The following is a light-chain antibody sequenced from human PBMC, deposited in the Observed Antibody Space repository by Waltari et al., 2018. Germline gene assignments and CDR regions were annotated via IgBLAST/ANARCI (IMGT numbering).Light chain of an antibody. CDR1: SGSVSTNHY. CDR3: VLYMGSVV. V-gene: IGLV8-61*01. Sequence: QTVVTQEPSFSVSPGGTVTLTCGLTSGSVSTNHYASWYRQPPGQAPRTLIHNTDTRSSGVPDRFSGSILGNKAALTITGAQADDESDYYCVLYMGSVVFGGGTKLTVL. J-gene: IGLJ3*02. CDR2: NTD.